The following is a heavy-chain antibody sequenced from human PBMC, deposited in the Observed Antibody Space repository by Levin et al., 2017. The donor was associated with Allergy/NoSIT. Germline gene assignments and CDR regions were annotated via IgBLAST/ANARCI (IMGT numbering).Heavy chain of an antibody. J-gene: IGHJ6*03. CDR3: TRGAAGTSMVFYYYYMDV. CDR2: IYYSGTT. V-gene: IGHV4-39*01. D-gene: IGHD1-1*01. CDR1: GGPISSNTYY. Sequence: SQTLSLTCTVSGGPISSNTYYWGWIRQPPGKGLEWIGTIYYSGTTYYNPSLKSRVTISVDTSKNQFSLNLSSVTAADTAVYYCTRGAAGTSMVFYYYYMDVWGKGTTVTVSS.